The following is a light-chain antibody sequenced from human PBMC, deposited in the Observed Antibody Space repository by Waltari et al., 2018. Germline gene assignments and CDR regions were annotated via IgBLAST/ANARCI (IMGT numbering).Light chain of an antibody. CDR1: NIESNI. J-gene: IGLJ1*01. CDR3: QVWDANTDPGV. CDR2: YDI. V-gene: IGLV3-21*04. Sequence: SYLLPQPPPVSVAPGKTARITWGGNNIESNICHWYQQKPGQAPILVISYDIDRPSGSPERCSGANTGNTATLTISRVEAGDEADDYCQVWDANTDPGVFGTGTEVTVL.